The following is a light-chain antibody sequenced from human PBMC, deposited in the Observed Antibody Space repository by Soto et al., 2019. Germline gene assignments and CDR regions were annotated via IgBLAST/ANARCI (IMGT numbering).Light chain of an antibody. CDR1: ESVSSW. CDR2: DAS. Sequence: DIQMTPSPSTLSASVGARVTITCRASESVSSWLAWYQQKPGKAPKLLIYDASSSVIGVPSRFSGTGSGTEFTLTISSLQPDDFAAYYCQQYNSYSTFGQGTKVDIK. J-gene: IGKJ1*01. V-gene: IGKV1-5*01. CDR3: QQYNSYST.